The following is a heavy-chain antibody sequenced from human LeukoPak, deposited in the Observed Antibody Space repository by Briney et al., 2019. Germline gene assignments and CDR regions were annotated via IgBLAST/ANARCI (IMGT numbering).Heavy chain of an antibody. J-gene: IGHJ6*03. CDR1: GYTFTGYY. CDR3: ASVGATTPHYYYYYYMDV. CDR2: INPNSGGT. V-gene: IGHV1-2*02. Sequence: ASVKVSCKASGYTFTGYYMHWVRQAPGQGLEWMGWINPNSGGTNYAQKFQGRVTMTRDTSISTAYMELSRLRSDDTAVYYCASVGATTPHYYYYYYMDVWGKGTTVTVS. D-gene: IGHD1-26*01.